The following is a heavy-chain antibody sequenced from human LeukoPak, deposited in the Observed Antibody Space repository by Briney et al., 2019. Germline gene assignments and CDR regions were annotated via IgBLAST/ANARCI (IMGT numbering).Heavy chain of an antibody. Sequence: ASVKVSCEASGYTFTSYYIHWVRQAPGQGLEWMGWMNPKNGATNYAQKFQYRVTMTSDTSISTAYMEVTRLTSDDTSVYFCARGGSGITISALRWFDAWGQGTLVTVSS. CDR3: ARGGSGITISALRWFDA. CDR1: GYTFTSYY. CDR2: MNPKNGAT. J-gene: IGHJ5*02. V-gene: IGHV1-2*02. D-gene: IGHD3-3*01.